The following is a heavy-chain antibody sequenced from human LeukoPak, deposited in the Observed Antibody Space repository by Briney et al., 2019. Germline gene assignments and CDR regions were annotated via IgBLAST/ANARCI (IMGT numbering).Heavy chain of an antibody. D-gene: IGHD1-1*01. CDR1: GDSISSARNY. CDR3: ARHLSGTTMAHYFDF. CDR2: IYPSGST. V-gene: IGHV4-39*01. Sequence: SETLPLTCSVSGDSISSARNYWGWIRQSPGKGLEWLASIYPSGSTHSNPSLKSRVSISIDTSKNQFSLKLYSVTASDAAIYYCARHLSGTTMAHYFDFWGQGTLVTVSS. J-gene: IGHJ4*02.